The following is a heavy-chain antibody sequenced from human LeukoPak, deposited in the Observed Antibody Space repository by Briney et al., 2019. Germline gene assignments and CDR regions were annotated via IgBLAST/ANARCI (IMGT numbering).Heavy chain of an antibody. CDR2: ISAYNGNT. Sequence: ASVKVSCTASGYTFTSYGISWVRQAPGQGLEWMGWISAYNGNTNYAQKLQGRVTMTTDTSTSTAYMELRSLRSDDTAVYYCAREGVVVTAVPANYYYYGMDVWGQGTTVTVSS. D-gene: IGHD2-21*02. V-gene: IGHV1-18*01. CDR3: AREGVVVTAVPANYYYYGMDV. CDR1: GYTFTSYG. J-gene: IGHJ6*02.